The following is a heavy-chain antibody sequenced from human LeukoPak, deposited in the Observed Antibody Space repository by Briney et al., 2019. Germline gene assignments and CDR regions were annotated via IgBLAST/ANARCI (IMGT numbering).Heavy chain of an antibody. Sequence: SVKLSCNASGGTFSSYAISWVRQAPGQGLEWMGGIIPIFGTANYAQKFQGRVTMTTDTSTSTAYMELRSLRSDDTAVYYCARRDLEISMDVWGKGTTVTVSS. V-gene: IGHV1-69*05. J-gene: IGHJ6*04. CDR1: GGTFSSYA. CDR2: IIPIFGTA. CDR3: ARRDLEISMDV. D-gene: IGHD3-16*02.